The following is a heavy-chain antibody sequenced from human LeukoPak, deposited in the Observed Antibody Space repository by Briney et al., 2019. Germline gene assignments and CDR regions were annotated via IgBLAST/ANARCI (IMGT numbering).Heavy chain of an antibody. CDR3: ARDGRPIAAAGHYYYGMDV. D-gene: IGHD6-13*01. CDR2: IYTSGST. Sequence: PSETLSLTCTVSGGSISSYYWSWIRQPAGEGLEWIGRIYTSGSTNYNPSLKSRVTMSVDTSKNQFSLKLSSVTAADTAVYYCARDGRPIAAAGHYYYGMDVWGQGTTVTVSS. V-gene: IGHV4-4*07. J-gene: IGHJ6*02. CDR1: GGSISSYY.